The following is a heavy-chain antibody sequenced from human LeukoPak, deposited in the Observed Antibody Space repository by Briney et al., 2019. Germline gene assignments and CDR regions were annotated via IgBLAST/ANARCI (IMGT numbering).Heavy chain of an antibody. CDR3: ARIALIGMDV. Sequence: PSETLSLTCAVYGGSFSGYYWSWIRQPPGKGLEWIGEINHSGSTNYNPSLKSRVTISVDTSKNQFSLRLSSVTAADTAVYYCARIALIGMDVWGQGTTVTVSS. CDR1: GGSFSGYY. V-gene: IGHV4-34*01. CDR2: INHSGST. J-gene: IGHJ6*02.